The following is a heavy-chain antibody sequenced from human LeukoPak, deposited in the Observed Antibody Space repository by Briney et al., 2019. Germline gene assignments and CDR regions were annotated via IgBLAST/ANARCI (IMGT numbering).Heavy chain of an antibody. V-gene: IGHV4-34*01. CDR1: GGSFSGYY. CDR2: INHSGST. J-gene: IGHJ4*02. CDR3: ARGPPIVVVVAATLGDYFFDY. Sequence: SETLSLTCAVYGGSFSGYYWSWIRQPPGKRLEWIGEINHSGSTNYNPSLKSRVTISVDTSKNQFSLKLSSVTAADTAVYYCARGPPIVVVVAATLGDYFFDYWGQGTLVTVSS. D-gene: IGHD2-15*01.